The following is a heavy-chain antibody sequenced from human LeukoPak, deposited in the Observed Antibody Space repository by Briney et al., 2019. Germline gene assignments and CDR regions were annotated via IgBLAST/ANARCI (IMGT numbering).Heavy chain of an antibody. CDR1: GFTFDDYG. Sequence: PGGSLRLSCAASGFTFDDYGLIWVRQVPGKGLEWVSYITWNGDSTAYADSVKGRVTIYRDNAKNSLYLQMNSLRAEDTAVYYCARDREYSGSYPGYWGQGTLVTVSS. CDR2: ITWNGDST. CDR3: ARDREYSGSYPGY. D-gene: IGHD1-26*01. V-gene: IGHV3-20*04. J-gene: IGHJ4*02.